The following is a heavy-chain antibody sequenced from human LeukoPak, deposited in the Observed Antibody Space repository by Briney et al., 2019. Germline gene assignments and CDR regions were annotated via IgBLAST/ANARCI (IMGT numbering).Heavy chain of an antibody. Sequence: VASVKASCKASGYTFTSYDINWVRQATGQGLEWMGWMNPNSGNTGYAQKFQGRVTMTRNTSISTAYMELSSLRSEDTAVYYCARGAANVLRYFDWLVNWFDPWGQGTLVTVSS. V-gene: IGHV1-8*01. J-gene: IGHJ5*02. CDR2: MNPNSGNT. CDR1: GYTFTSYD. D-gene: IGHD3-9*01. CDR3: ARGAANVLRYFDWLVNWFDP.